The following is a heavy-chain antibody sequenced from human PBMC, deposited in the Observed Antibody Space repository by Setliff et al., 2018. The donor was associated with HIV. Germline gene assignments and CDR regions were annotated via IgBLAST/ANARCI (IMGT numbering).Heavy chain of an antibody. CDR2: ISPGSDIT. Sequence: GGSLRLSCVASGFVFYSFDMNWVRQTPEKGLEWVSAISPGSDITYYADSVKGRFTISRDNAKNSLYLQMNSLRAEDTAVYYCARSITMVRGVPGYWGQGTLVTVSS. D-gene: IGHD3-10*01. J-gene: IGHJ4*02. V-gene: IGHV3-48*01. CDR3: ARSITMVRGVPGY. CDR1: GFVFYSFD.